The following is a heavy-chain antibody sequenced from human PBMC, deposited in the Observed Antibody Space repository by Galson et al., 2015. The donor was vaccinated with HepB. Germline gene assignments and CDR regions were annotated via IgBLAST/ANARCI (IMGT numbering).Heavy chain of an antibody. CDR2: IHPGDSDV. V-gene: IGHV5-51*01. D-gene: IGHD3-22*01. CDR3: ARNFAPPLDCSGYNCYGLPFDN. J-gene: IGHJ4*02. Sequence: QSGAEVKKPGESLRISCTASGYTFSTYWIGWVRQMPGKGPEWMGVIHPGDSDVRYSPSFQGQVTISVDTSLSIAYLQWSSLKASDSAMYFCARNFAPPLDCSGYNCYGLPFDNWGQGTLVTVSS. CDR1: GYTFSTYW.